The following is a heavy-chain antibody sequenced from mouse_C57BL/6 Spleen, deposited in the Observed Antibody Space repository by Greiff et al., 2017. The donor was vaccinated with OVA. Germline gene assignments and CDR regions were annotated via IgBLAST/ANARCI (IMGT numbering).Heavy chain of an antibody. V-gene: IGHV1-52*01. D-gene: IGHD3-2*02. J-gene: IGHJ2*01. Sequence: QVQLQQPGAELVRPGSSVKLSCKASGYTFTSYWMHWVKQRPIQGLEWIGNIDPSDSDTHYNQKFKDKATLTVDKSSSTAYMQLSSLTSEDSAVYYCARRSAGYGYFDYWGQGTTLTVSS. CDR2: IDPSDSDT. CDR1: GYTFTSYW. CDR3: ARRSAGYGYFDY.